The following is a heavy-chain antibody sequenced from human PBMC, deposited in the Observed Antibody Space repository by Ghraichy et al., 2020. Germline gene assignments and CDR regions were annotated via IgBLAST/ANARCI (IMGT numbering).Heavy chain of an antibody. D-gene: IGHD3-3*01. CDR2: ISSSSSTR. Sequence: LSLTCAASGFTFSGHSMNWVRQAPGKGLEWVSYISSSSSTRYYADSVKGRFTISRDNANNSLYLQMNSLRDEDTAVYYCARGPSETYDFWTGYLDFYYMDVWGKGSTVTVSS. J-gene: IGHJ6*03. V-gene: IGHV3-48*02. CDR1: GFTFSGHS. CDR3: ARGPSETYDFWTGYLDFYYMDV.